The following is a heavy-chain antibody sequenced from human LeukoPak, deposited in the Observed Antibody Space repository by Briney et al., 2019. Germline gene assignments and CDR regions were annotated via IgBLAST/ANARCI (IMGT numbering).Heavy chain of an antibody. CDR2: IHHSGST. CDR3: ARTSSSGLVGGYYFDY. D-gene: IGHD6-19*01. J-gene: IGHJ4*02. CDR1: GYFISSGYY. Sequence: SETLSLTCTVSGYFISSGYYWGWIRQPPGKGLQWIGSIHHSGSTYYNPSLKSRGTISVDTSKNQFSLKLSSVTAADTAVYYCARTSSSGLVGGYYFDYWGQGTLVTVSS. V-gene: IGHV4-38-2*02.